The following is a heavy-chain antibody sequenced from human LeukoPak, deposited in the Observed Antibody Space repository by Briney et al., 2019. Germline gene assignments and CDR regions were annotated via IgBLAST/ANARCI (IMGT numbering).Heavy chain of an antibody. Sequence: PGGSLRLSCAASGFTFSTYWMSWVRQAPGKGLERVAFIRYDGSNKYYADSVKGRFTISRDNSKNTLYLQMNSLRAEDTAVYYCAKDLAYWGSNYYYYGMDVWGQGTTVTVSS. CDR3: AKDLAYWGSNYYYYGMDV. D-gene: IGHD7-27*01. J-gene: IGHJ6*02. CDR1: GFTFSTYW. CDR2: IRYDGSNK. V-gene: IGHV3-30*02.